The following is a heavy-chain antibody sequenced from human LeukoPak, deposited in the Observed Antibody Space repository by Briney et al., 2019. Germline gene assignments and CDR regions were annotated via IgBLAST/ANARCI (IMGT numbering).Heavy chain of an antibody. V-gene: IGHV4-38-2*02. CDR2: IVHSGGT. CDR3: ATDRGVTAPNWYFDF. J-gene: IGHJ2*01. D-gene: IGHD2-2*01. Sequence: PSETLSLTCAVSGYSITSRYYWGWLRQPPGKGLEWIGNIVHSGGTYYNPSLKTRVSISLDASNNQFSLNVSSVTAADTAVYFCATDRGVTAPNWYFDFWGRGTLVTVSS. CDR1: GYSITSRYY.